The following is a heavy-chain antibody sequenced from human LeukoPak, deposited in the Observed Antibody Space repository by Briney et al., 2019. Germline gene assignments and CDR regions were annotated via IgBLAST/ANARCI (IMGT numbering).Heavy chain of an antibody. J-gene: IGHJ4*02. V-gene: IGHV3-30*02. CDR1: GFTFSSYS. Sequence: TGGSLRLSCAASGFTFSSYSMNWVRQAPGKGLEWVAFIRYDGSNKYYADSVEGRFTISRDNSKNTLYLQMNSLRAEDTAVYYCAKEYGYYFDYWGQGTLVTVSS. D-gene: IGHD3-10*01. CDR2: IRYDGSNK. CDR3: AKEYGYYFDY.